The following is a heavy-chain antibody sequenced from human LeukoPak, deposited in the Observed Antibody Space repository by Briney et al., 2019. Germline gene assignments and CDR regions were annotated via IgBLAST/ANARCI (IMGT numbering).Heavy chain of an antibody. D-gene: IGHD3-3*01. V-gene: IGHV1-8*01. CDR3: ARGVNYDFWSGSYYSYYYMEV. CDR2: MNPNSGNT. CDR1: RSTFTSYD. J-gene: IGHJ6*03. Sequence: ASVKVSCKASRSTFTSYDINWVRQAAGQGLEWMGWMNPNSGNTGYAQKFQGRVTITRDTSISTAYMELSGLTSEDTDVYYCARGVNYDFWSGSYYSYYYMEVWGKGTTVTVSS.